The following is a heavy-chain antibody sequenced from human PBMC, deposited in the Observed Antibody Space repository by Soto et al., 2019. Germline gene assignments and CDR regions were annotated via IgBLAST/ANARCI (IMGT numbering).Heavy chain of an antibody. J-gene: IGHJ4*02. Sequence: EVQLLESGGGLVQPGGSLRLSCAASGFTFSSYAMSWVRQAPGKGLEWVSAISASGAATYYADXVKGRFTLSRDNSKXXXXXXXXXXXXXXXXXXXXXXXXXXXXXELDYWGQGTLVTVSS. V-gene: IGHV3-23*01. CDR2: ISASGAAT. CDR3: XXXXXXXXXELDY. CDR1: GFTFSSYA.